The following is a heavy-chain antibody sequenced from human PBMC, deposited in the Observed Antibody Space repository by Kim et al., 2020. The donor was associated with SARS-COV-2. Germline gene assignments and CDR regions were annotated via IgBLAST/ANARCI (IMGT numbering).Heavy chain of an antibody. V-gene: IGHV4-39*01. Sequence: SETLSLTCTVSGGSISSSSYYWGWIRQPPGKGLEWIGSIYYSGSTYYNPSLKSRVTISVDTSKNQFSLKLSSVTAADTAVYYCARQVHEWTLGDYFDYWGQGTLVTVSS. CDR3: ARQVHEWTLGDYFDY. J-gene: IGHJ4*02. CDR1: GGSISSSSYY. D-gene: IGHD1-26*01. CDR2: IYYSGST.